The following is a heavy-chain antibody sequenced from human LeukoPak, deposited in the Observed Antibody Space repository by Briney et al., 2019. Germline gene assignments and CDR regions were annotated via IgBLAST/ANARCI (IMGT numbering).Heavy chain of an antibody. D-gene: IGHD1-26*01. V-gene: IGHV4-59*02. CDR1: GDSVSGYY. CDR3: ARSRAFNSGAFDP. J-gene: IGHJ5*02. Sequence: PSETLSLTCGVSGDSVSGYYWSWIRQPPGKGVEWIAHIYNGVNTNYNPSLKSRVTISVDTSKNQFSLRLNSVTAADTAVYYCARSRAFNSGAFDPWGQGSLVTVSS. CDR2: IYNGVNT.